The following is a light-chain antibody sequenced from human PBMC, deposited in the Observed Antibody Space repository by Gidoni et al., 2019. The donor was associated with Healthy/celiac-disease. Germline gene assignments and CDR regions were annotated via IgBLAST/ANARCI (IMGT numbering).Light chain of an antibody. CDR2: GAS. V-gene: IGKV3-15*01. Sequence: DIVLTQSPATLSVSPGERATLSCRASQSVSSNLAWYQQKPGQDPRPHLYGASTRATSSPARFSGSGSGTEFTLTISSLQSEDFAVYYCQQYNNWPPLTFGGGTKVEIK. J-gene: IGKJ4*02. CDR1: QSVSSN. CDR3: QQYNNWPPLT.